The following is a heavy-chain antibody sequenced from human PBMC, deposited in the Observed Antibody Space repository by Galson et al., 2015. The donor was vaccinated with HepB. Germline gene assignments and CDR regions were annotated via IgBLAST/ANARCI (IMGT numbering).Heavy chain of an antibody. CDR1: GGAISSNNFY. D-gene: IGHD6-6*01. V-gene: IGHV4-39*02. Sequence: SETLSLTCSVSGGAISSNNFYCAWIRQPPGTGLEWIGNIYYYGTTYYNSSLESRFTMSVDTSKNDFSLQMTSVTAADTAVYYCARGKQLVRIDYFDVWGQGTTVTVSS. CDR2: IYYYGTT. J-gene: IGHJ6*02. CDR3: ARGKQLVRIDYFDV.